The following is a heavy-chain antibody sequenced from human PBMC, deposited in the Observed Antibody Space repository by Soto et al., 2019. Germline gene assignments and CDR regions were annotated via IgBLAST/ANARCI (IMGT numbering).Heavy chain of an antibody. D-gene: IGHD3-10*01. V-gene: IGHV3-30*18. CDR2: ISYDGSNK. J-gene: IGHJ6*02. CDR1: GFTFSSYG. CDR3: AKFSWAVPTLNAGGSGSYLSSDPIYGMDV. Sequence: QVQLVESGGGVVQPGRSLRLSCAASGFTFSSYGMHWVRQAPGKGLEWVAVISYDGSNKYYADSVKGRFTISRDNSKNTLYLQMNSLRAEDTAVYYCAKFSWAVPTLNAGGSGSYLSSDPIYGMDVWGQGTTVTVSS.